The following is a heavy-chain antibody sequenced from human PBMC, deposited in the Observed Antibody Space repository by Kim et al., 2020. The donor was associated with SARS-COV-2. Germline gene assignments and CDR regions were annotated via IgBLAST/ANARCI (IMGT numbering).Heavy chain of an antibody. V-gene: IGHV3-7*03. CDR1: GFTFSAYW. CDR2: MKEDGSET. CDR3: ARAVAANWFDP. Sequence: GGSLRLSCAASGFTFSAYWMSWVRQAPGKRLEWVAYMKEDGSETSYVDSVKGRFTISRDNAKNSLYLQMSSLRPDDTALYYCARAVAANWFDPWGQGTLGTV. J-gene: IGHJ5*02. D-gene: IGHD6-19*01.